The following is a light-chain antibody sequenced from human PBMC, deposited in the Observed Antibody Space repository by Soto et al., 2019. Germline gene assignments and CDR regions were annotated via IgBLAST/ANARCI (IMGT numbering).Light chain of an antibody. Sequence: EIVMTQSPATLSVSPGERAPLSCRASQSVSSNLAWYQQKPGQAPGLLIYGASSRAAGIPDRFSGSGSGTDFTLTISRLEPEDFAVYYCQQYGRSPWTFGQGTKVDIK. CDR1: QSVSSN. CDR3: QQYGRSPWT. J-gene: IGKJ1*01. V-gene: IGKV3-20*01. CDR2: GAS.